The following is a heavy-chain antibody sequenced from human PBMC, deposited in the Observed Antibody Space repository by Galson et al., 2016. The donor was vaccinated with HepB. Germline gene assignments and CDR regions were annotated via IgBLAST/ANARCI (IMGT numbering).Heavy chain of an antibody. CDR2: FEEGET. CDR3: ATFPWAHQWDAYYFPF. J-gene: IGHJ1*01. D-gene: IGHD2/OR15-2a*01. CDR1: GYSLNELS. V-gene: IGHV1-24*01. Sequence: SVKVSCKVSGYSLNELSIHWVRQSPGKGLEWMGDFEEGETVYAQNFQGRVTMTEDTAAETAYLELSSLKAEDTAIYFCATFPWAHQWDAYYFPFWGQGTLVTVSS.